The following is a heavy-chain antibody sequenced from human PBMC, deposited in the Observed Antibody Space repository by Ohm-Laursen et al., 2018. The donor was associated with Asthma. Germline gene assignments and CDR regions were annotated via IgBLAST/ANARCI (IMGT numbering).Heavy chain of an antibody. CDR1: GFTFSSYS. CDR2: ITSYSSTT. V-gene: IGHV3-48*01. CDR3: ARGWTMPDY. D-gene: IGHD2-15*01. J-gene: IGHJ4*02. Sequence: SLRLSCTASGFTFSSYSMNWVRQAPGKGLEWVSYITSYSSTTYYADSVKGRFTISRDNSKNTLYLQMNSLRAEDTAVYYCARGWTMPDYWGQGTLVTVSS.